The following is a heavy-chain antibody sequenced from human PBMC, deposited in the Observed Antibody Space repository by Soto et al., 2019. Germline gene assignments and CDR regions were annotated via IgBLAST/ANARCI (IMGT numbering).Heavy chain of an antibody. D-gene: IGHD5-12*01. V-gene: IGHV1-69*12. Sequence: QVQLVQSGAEVKKPGSSVKVSCKASGGTFSSYAISWVRQAPGQGLEWMGGIIPIFGTANYAQKFQGRVTIAAYESTSTAYMELRSLRSEDTAVYYCAREIVATKVAFDIWGQGTMVTVSS. CDR2: IIPIFGTA. CDR3: AREIVATKVAFDI. CDR1: GGTFSSYA. J-gene: IGHJ3*02.